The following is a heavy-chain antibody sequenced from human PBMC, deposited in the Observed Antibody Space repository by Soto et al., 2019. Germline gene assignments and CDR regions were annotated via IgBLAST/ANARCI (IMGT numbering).Heavy chain of an antibody. CDR2: IYSSGST. J-gene: IGHJ5*02. V-gene: IGHV4-4*07. CDR1: GGSISSYY. CDR3: ARYISTALLYNCFDP. Sequence: SETLSLTCTVSGGSISSYYWSWIRQPAGKGLEWIGRIYSSGSTNYNPSLKSRVTMSVDTSQNQFSLKLSSVTAADTAVYYCARYISTALLYNCFDPWGQGPLVT. D-gene: IGHD2-2*01.